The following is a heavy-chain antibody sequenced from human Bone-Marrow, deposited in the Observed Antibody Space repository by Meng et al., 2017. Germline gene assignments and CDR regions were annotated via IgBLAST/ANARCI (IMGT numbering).Heavy chain of an antibody. V-gene: IGHV3-30*04. CDR3: ARTVDTAMVTGNAFDI. J-gene: IGHJ3*02. Sequence: GESLKISCAASGFTFSSYAMHWVRQAPGKGLEWVAVISYDGSNKYYADCVKGRFTISRDNSKNTLYLKMNSLRAEDTAVYYCARTVDTAMVTGNAFDIWGQGTMVTVSS. CDR2: ISYDGSNK. CDR1: GFTFSSYA. D-gene: IGHD5-18*01.